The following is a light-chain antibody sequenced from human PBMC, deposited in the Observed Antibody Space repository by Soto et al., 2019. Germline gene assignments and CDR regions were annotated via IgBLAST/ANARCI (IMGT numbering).Light chain of an antibody. Sequence: QPVLTQSPSASSSLVASVKLTCTLSSGHSSYAIAWHQQQPEKGPRYLMKLNSDGSHSKGDGIPDRFSGSSSGADRYLTISSLQSEDEADYYCQTWGTGNWVFGGGTKLTVL. V-gene: IGLV4-69*01. CDR2: LNSDGSH. CDR3: QTWGTGNWV. CDR1: SGHSSYA. J-gene: IGLJ3*02.